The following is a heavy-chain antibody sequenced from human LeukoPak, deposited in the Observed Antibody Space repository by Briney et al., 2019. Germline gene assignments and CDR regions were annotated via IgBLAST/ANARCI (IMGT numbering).Heavy chain of an antibody. CDR2: TYYRSTWYN. CDR3: ARSFPRYFDL. Sequence: SQTLSLTCAISGDSVSSNSVAWNWIRQAPSRGLEWLGRTYYRSTWYNDSAESVISRITINPNTSKSQYSQQLNSVTPEDTAVYYCARSFPRYFDLWGRGTLVTVSS. CDR1: GDSVSSNSVA. V-gene: IGHV6-1*01. J-gene: IGHJ2*01.